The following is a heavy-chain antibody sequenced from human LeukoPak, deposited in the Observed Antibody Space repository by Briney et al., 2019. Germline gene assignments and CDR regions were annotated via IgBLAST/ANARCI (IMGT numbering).Heavy chain of an antibody. J-gene: IGHJ4*02. CDR2: IYYGGST. CDR1: GGSISSYY. CDR3: ARGGYDSSAYYLF. Sequence: PSETLSLTCTVSGGSISSYYWSWIRQPPGKGLEWIGYIYYGGSTNYNPSLKSRVTISVDTSKNQFSLKLSSVTAADTAVYYCARGGYDSSAYYLFWGQGTLVTVSS. V-gene: IGHV4-59*01. D-gene: IGHD3-22*01.